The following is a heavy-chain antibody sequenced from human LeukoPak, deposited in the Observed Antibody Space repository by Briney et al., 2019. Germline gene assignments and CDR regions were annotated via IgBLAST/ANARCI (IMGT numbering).Heavy chain of an antibody. V-gene: IGHV1-18*01. CDR1: GYIFTTYG. Sequence: GASVKVSCKASGYIFTTYGISWVRQAPGHGLEWMGYISGRSDDENYADNFQGRLTMTTDTSTNTAYMELGSLTSDDTAVYYCARDWDGRTDCFDPWGQGTLVTVSS. CDR2: ISGRSDDE. J-gene: IGHJ5*02. D-gene: IGHD1-26*01. CDR3: ARDWDGRTDCFDP.